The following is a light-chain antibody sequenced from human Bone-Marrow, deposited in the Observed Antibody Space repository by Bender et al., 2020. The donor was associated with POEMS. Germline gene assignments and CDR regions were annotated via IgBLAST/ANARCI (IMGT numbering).Light chain of an antibody. J-gene: IGLJ3*02. CDR2: DVV. Sequence: QSALTQPRSVSGSPGQSVTISCIGTISDVGAYDSVSWYRQYPGKAPKLMIYDVVKRPAGVPDRFSGSKSGNTASLTISWRQAEDEAAYFCQSYDSDLNGWVFGGGTKLTVL. CDR3: QSYDSDLNGWV. CDR1: ISDVGAYDS. V-gene: IGLV2-11*01.